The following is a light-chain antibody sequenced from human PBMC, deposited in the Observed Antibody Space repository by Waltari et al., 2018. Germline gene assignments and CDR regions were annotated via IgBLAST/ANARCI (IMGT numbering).Light chain of an antibody. CDR2: WAS. J-gene: IGKJ2*03. CDR1: QSVLYSSNNKNY. CDR3: QQYYSTHS. V-gene: IGKV4-1*01. Sequence: IVMTQSPDSLAVSLGERATINCKSSQSVLYSSNNKNYLAWYQQKPGQPPKLLIYWASTRESWVPDRFSGSGSGTDFTLTISSLQAEDVAVYYCQQYYSTHSFGQGTKLEIK.